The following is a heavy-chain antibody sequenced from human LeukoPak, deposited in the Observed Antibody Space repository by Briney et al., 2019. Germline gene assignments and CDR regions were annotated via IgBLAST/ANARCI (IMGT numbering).Heavy chain of an antibody. V-gene: IGHV3-23*01. CDR1: GFNLGNYA. CDR2: ISGNGFNT. Sequence: GGPLRLSCAASGFNLGNYATSWFRQAPGKGLEWVSAISGNGFNTYYADSVKGRFTISGESSGNTLSLQMHNLRAEDTAVYYCAKGVRLWFAFYFDYWGQGTLVTVSS. CDR3: AKGVRLWFAFYFDY. J-gene: IGHJ4*02. D-gene: IGHD3-10*01.